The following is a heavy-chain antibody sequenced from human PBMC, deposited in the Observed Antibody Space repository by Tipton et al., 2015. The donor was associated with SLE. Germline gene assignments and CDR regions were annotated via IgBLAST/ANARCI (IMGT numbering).Heavy chain of an antibody. CDR3: SREGGFSIPDV. V-gene: IGHV1-3*01. J-gene: IGHJ6*02. CDR2: INVGNGNT. CDR1: GYTFTNYP. D-gene: IGHD2-21*01. Sequence: QSGAEVKKPGASVKVSCKASGYTFTNYPMHWVRQAPGQRLEWMGWINVGNGNTKYSQKFQGRVTITRDTSASTAYMELSSLRSEDTAVYYCSREGGFSIPDVWGQGTTVTVSS.